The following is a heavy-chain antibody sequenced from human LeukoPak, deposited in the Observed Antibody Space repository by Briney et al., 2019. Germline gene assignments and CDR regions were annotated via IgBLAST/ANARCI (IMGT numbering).Heavy chain of an antibody. CDR1: GFTFSNYW. V-gene: IGHV3-7*05. Sequence: TGGSLRLSCAASGFTFSNYWMSWVRQAPEKGREWVANIKEDRSVKYYVDSVKGRFTISRDNAKNSLYLHMNSLRVEDRAVYYCARGSGWLDPWGQGTLVTVCS. CDR2: IKEDRSVK. D-gene: IGHD1-26*01. CDR3: ARGSGWLDP. J-gene: IGHJ5*02.